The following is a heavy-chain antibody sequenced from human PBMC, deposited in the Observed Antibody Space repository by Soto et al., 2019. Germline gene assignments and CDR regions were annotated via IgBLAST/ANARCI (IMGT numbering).Heavy chain of an antibody. CDR3: ARDIGYYSSSSPDYYYYMDV. J-gene: IGHJ6*03. CDR2: INPSGGST. Sequence: ASVKVSCKASGYTFTSYYMHWVRQPPGQGLEWMGIINPSGGSTSYAQKFQGRVTMTRDTSTSTVYMELSSLRSEDTAVYYCARDIGYYSSSSPDYYYYMDVWGKGTTVTVSS. CDR1: GYTFTSYY. D-gene: IGHD6-6*01. V-gene: IGHV1-46*03.